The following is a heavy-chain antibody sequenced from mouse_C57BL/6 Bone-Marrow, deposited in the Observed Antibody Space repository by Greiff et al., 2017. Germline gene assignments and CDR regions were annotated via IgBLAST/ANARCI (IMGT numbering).Heavy chain of an antibody. D-gene: IGHD1-1*01. Sequence: EVQLVESGPGLVKPSQSLSLTCSVTGYSITSGYYWNWIRQFPGNKLEWMGCISYDGCNNYNPSLKNRISITRDTSKNQFFLKLNSVTTEDTATYYCASRYGSSYYAMDYWGQGTSVTVSS. V-gene: IGHV3-6*01. CDR1: GYSITSGYY. CDR2: ISYDGCN. CDR3: ASRYGSSYYAMDY. J-gene: IGHJ4*01.